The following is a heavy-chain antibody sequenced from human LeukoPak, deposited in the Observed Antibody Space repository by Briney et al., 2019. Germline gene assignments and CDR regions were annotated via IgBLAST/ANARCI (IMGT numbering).Heavy chain of an antibody. CDR2: ISGSGGST. CDR3: ARPSEAYCGGDCYFGY. V-gene: IGHV3-23*01. D-gene: IGHD2-21*02. J-gene: IGHJ4*02. Sequence: GGSLRLSCAASGFTFSSYGMSWVRQAPGKGLEWVSEISGSGGSTFYADSVKGRFTISRDNSKNTLYLQMNGLRAEDTAVYYCARPSEAYCGGDCYFGYWGQGTLVTVSS. CDR1: GFTFSSYG.